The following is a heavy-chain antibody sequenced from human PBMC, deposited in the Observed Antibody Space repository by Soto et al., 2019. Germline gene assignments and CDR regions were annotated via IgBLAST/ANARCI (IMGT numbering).Heavy chain of an antibody. J-gene: IGHJ6*02. D-gene: IGHD2-15*01. CDR2: INPSGGST. CDR3: AKVPRYCSGGSCYFNGYYGMDV. CDR1: GYTFTSYY. Sequence: ASVKVSCKASGYTFTSYYMHWVRQAPGQGLEWMGIINPSGGSTSYAQKFQGRVTMTRDTSTSTVYMELSSLRSEYTAVYYCAKVPRYCSGGSCYFNGYYGMDVWGQGTTVTVSS. V-gene: IGHV1-46*01.